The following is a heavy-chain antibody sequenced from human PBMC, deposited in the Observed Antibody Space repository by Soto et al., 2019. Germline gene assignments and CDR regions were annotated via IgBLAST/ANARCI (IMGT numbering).Heavy chain of an antibody. D-gene: IGHD6-13*01. V-gene: IGHV1-69*01. Sequence: GASVKVSCKASGGTFSSYAISWVRQAPGQGLEWMGGIIPIFGTANYAQKFQGRVTITADESTSTAYMELSSLRSEDTAVYYCARSPSPYQIAAGFDYWGQGTLVTVSS. CDR3: ARSPSPYQIAAGFDY. CDR1: GGTFSSYA. CDR2: IIPIFGTA. J-gene: IGHJ4*02.